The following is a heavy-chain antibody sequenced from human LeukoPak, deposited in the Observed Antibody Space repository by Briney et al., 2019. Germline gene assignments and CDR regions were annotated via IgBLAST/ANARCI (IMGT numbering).Heavy chain of an antibody. V-gene: IGHV4-31*03. J-gene: IGHJ3*02. CDR3: ARGSLTYYDSSGYYYRAFDI. D-gene: IGHD3-22*01. CDR1: GGSISIGGYY. Sequence: PSETLSLTCTVSGGSISIGGYYWSWIRQHPGNGLEWIGYIYYSGSTYYNPSLKSRVTISVDTSKNQFSLKLSSVTAADTAVYYCARGSLTYYDSSGYYYRAFDIWGQGTMVTVSS. CDR2: IYYSGST.